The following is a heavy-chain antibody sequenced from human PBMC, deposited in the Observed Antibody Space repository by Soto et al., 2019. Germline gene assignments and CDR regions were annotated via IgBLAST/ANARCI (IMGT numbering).Heavy chain of an antibody. CDR1: GYTFNTFG. Sequence: IQLVQSAGEVKRPGASVKVSCKASGYTFNTFGITWVRQAPGQGLEWMGCVNGYNNKRDYSLKLQDRITLTADPXTRTSYMESRSLTSDATAVYYSARGWGKYFGVSDFWGQGTLVTVSS. J-gene: IGHJ4*02. CDR2: VNGYNNKR. CDR3: ARGWGKYFGVSDF. D-gene: IGHD2-8*01. V-gene: IGHV1-18*01.